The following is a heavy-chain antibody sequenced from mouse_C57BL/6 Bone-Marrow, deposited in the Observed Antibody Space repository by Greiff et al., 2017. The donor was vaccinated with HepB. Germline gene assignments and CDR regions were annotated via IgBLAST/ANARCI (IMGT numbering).Heavy chain of an antibody. D-gene: IGHD1-1*01. CDR3: TRSRDYYGSSYGFAY. CDR2: IYPGNSDT. J-gene: IGHJ3*01. CDR1: GYTFTSYW. V-gene: IGHV1-5*01. Sequence: VQLQQSGTVLARPGASVKMSCKTSGYTFTSYWMHWVKQRPGQGLAWIGAIYPGNSDTSYNQKFKGKAKLTAVTSASTAYMELSSLTNEDSAVYYCTRSRDYYGSSYGFAYWGQGTLVTVSA.